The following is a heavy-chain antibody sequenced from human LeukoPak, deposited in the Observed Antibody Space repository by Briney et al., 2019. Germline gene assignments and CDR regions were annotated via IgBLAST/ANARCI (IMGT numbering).Heavy chain of an antibody. CDR1: GFTFTNAW. Sequence: GGSLRLSCEASGFTFTNAWMNWVRQAPGKGLEWVSRINSDGSSTSYADSVKGRFTISRDNAKNTLYLQMNSLRAEDTAVYYCARDDSSSWYEEWFDPWGQGTLVTVSS. CDR2: INSDGSST. J-gene: IGHJ5*02. CDR3: ARDDSSSWYEEWFDP. D-gene: IGHD6-13*01. V-gene: IGHV3-74*01.